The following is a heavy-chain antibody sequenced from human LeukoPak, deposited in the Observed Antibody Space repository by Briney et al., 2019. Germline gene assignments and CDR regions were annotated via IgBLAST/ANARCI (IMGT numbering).Heavy chain of an antibody. CDR1: GFTFGKYW. Sequence: GGSLRLSCVASGFTFGKYWMSWVRQAPGKGLEWVANIKLDGSEKNYVDSVKGRFTISRDNTKNSLYLQMNSLRVEDTAVYYCARRLGATDYWGQGTLVTVSS. J-gene: IGHJ4*02. V-gene: IGHV3-7*01. CDR2: IKLDGSEK. CDR3: ARRLGATDY. D-gene: IGHD1-26*01.